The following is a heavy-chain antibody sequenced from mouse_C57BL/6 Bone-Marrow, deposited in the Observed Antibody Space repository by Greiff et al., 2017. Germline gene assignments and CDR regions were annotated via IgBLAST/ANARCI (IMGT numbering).Heavy chain of an antibody. J-gene: IGHJ3*01. CDR3: ARNYDYDDPFAY. Sequence: QVQLQQSGPGLVQPSQSLSITCTASGFSLTSYGVHWVRQSPGKGLEWLGVIWSGGSTDYNAAFISRLSISKDNSKSHVFFKMNSLQADDTAIYYCARNYDYDDPFAYWGQGTLVTVSA. V-gene: IGHV2-2*01. D-gene: IGHD2-4*01. CDR1: GFSLTSYG. CDR2: IWSGGST.